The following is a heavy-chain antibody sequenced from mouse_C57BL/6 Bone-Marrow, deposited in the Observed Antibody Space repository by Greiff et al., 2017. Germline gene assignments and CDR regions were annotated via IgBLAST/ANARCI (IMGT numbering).Heavy chain of an antibody. CDR2: ISSGGSYT. V-gene: IGHV5-6*01. J-gene: IGHJ3*01. Sequence: EVMLVESGGDLVKPGGSLKLSCAASGFTFSSYGMSWVRQTPDKRLEWVATISSGGSYTYYPDSVKGRFTISRDNAKNTLYLQMSSLKSEDTAMYCCARQGVFAYWGKGTLVTVSA. CDR3: ARQGVFAY. CDR1: GFTFSSYG.